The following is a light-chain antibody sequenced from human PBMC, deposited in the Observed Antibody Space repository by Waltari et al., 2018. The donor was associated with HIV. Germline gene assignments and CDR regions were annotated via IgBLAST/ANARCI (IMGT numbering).Light chain of an antibody. Sequence: DIHMTQSPSSLSASVGDRLTITCRASQGISNYLAWYQQKPGKVPKLLIYVASTLQSGVPSRFSGSGSGTDFTLTISSLQPEDVATYYCQKYNSAPLITFGPGTKVDIK. V-gene: IGKV1-27*01. CDR1: QGISNY. CDR3: QKYNSAPLIT. CDR2: VAS. J-gene: IGKJ3*01.